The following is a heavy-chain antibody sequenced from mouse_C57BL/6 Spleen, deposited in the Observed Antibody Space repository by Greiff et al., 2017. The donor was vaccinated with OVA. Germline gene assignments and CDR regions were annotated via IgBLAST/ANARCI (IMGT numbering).Heavy chain of an antibody. CDR2: IYPGDGDT. CDR1: GYAFSSSW. V-gene: IGHV1-82*01. J-gene: IGHJ4*01. Sequence: VQLQQSGPELVKPGASVKISCKASGYAFSSSWMNWVKQRPGKGLEWIGRIYPGDGDTNYNGKFKGKATLTADKSSSTAYMQLSSLTSEDSAVYFCARNYGNYGYAMDYWGQGTSVTVSS. D-gene: IGHD2-1*01. CDR3: ARNYGNYGYAMDY.